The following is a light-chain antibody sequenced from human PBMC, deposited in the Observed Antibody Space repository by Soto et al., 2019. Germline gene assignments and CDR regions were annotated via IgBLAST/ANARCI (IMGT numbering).Light chain of an antibody. Sequence: QSALTQPPSASGSPGQSVTISCTGTSSDVGGYNYVSWYQQHPGKAPKLMIYEVSKRPSGVPDRFSGSKSANTASLTVSGLQAEDEGDYYGSYYAGSNNVVFGGGTNLTV. CDR1: SSDVGGYNY. V-gene: IGLV2-8*01. CDR3: SYYAGSNNVV. J-gene: IGLJ3*02. CDR2: EVS.